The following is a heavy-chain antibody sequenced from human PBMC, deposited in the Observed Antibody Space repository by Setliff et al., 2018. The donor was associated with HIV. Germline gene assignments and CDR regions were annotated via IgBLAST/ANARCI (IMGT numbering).Heavy chain of an antibody. J-gene: IGHJ5*02. CDR1: GGSISSGFH. V-gene: IGHV4-38-2*02. CDR3: ARQTYYYDNSGHNWFDP. D-gene: IGHD3-22*01. CDR2: ISFSGNT. Sequence: ETLSLTCTVSGGSISSGFHWGWIRQPPGRGLEWIASISFSGNTYYNPSLKSRVTISVDTSKNQFSLKLSSVTAADTAVYFCARQTYYYDNSGHNWFDPWGQGTLVTVSS.